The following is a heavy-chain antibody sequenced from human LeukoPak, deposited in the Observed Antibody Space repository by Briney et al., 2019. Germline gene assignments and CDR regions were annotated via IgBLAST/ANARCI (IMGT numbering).Heavy chain of an antibody. V-gene: IGHV4-39*07. J-gene: IGHJ5*01. CDR2: IHYSGAT. CDR3: ARSIATAATGGWFDS. Sequence: PSETLSLTCAVYGGSFSSYYWDWIRQPPGMALEWIGSIHYSGATYYNPSRKRRVTISGNTSKNQFSLNLSSVTAADTAVYYCARSIATAATGGWFDSWGQGTLVTVSS. D-gene: IGHD6-13*01. CDR1: GGSFSSYY.